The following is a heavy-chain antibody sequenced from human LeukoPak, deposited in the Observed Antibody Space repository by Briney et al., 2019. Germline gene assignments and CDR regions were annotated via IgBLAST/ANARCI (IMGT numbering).Heavy chain of an antibody. CDR2: INPSGGST. D-gene: IGHD6-13*01. J-gene: IGHJ3*02. CDR1: GYTFTSYY. V-gene: IGHV1-46*01. CDR3: ARATRGIAGNDAFDI. Sequence: ASVKVSCKASGYTFTSYYMHWVRQAPGQGLEWMGIINPSGGSTSYAQKFQGRVTMTRDMSTSTVYMELSSLRSEDTAVYYCARATRGIAGNDAFDIWGQGTTVTISS.